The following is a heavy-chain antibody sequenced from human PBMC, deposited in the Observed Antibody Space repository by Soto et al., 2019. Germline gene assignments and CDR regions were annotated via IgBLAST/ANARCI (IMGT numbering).Heavy chain of an antibody. Sequence: SETLSLTCTVSGGSISTRAYYWGWIRQPPGKGLEWIGSIYYSGSTYYNPSLKSRVTMSVDTSKNQFSLKLSSVTAADTAVYYCARHQSHSSSYVDPWGQGTLVTVSS. D-gene: IGHD6-13*01. CDR2: IYYSGST. J-gene: IGHJ5*02. CDR1: GGSISTRAYY. V-gene: IGHV4-39*01. CDR3: ARHQSHSSSYVDP.